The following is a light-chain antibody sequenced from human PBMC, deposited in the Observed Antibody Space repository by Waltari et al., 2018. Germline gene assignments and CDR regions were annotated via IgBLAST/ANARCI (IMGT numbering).Light chain of an antibody. V-gene: IGKV1-39*01. CDR2: SAS. J-gene: IGKJ4*01. Sequence: DIQMTQSPSSLSASVGDKVTITCRSSQNIRNYVSWFQQKPVKPPTLLMYSASSLQSGVPSRFSGSGSGTEFTLTISRLQPEDFAVYFCQQSYIVPLTFGGGTKVEIK. CDR3: QQSYIVPLT. CDR1: QNIRNY.